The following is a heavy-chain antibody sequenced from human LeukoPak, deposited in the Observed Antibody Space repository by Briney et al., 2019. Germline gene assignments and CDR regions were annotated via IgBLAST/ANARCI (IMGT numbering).Heavy chain of an antibody. CDR2: INSSGGRT. J-gene: IGHJ4*02. D-gene: IGHD2-21*02. CDR1: GFTFSSSA. CDR3: AKGMGPYCDGDCSGRILDF. Sequence: GALRLSCTTSGFTFSSSAMSWVRQAPGKGLEWVSDINSSGGRTYYADSVKGRFTISRDNSKNTLFLQMNSLRAVDTAIYYCAKGMGPYCDGDCSGRILDFWGQGTLVTVSS. V-gene: IGHV3-23*01.